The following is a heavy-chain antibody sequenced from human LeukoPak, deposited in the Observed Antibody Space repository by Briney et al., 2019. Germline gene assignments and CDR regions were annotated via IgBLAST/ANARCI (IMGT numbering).Heavy chain of an antibody. CDR2: ISDSGTTI. CDR1: GFAFNTYG. CDR3: AKGPGMATVKRYLDY. J-gene: IGHJ4*02. Sequence: GGALRLSCAVSGFAFNTYGMNWVRQAPGKGLEWISYISDSGTTIYYADSVKGRFTISRDNAKNSLYLQMNSLRVEDTALYYCAKGPGMATVKRYLDYWGQGTLVTVSS. V-gene: IGHV3-48*04. D-gene: IGHD5-24*01.